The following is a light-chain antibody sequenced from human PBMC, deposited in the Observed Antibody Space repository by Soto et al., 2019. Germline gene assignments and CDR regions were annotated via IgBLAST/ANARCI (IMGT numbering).Light chain of an antibody. CDR2: QAS. V-gene: IGKV1-5*03. CDR1: QSIGRW. J-gene: IGKJ2*01. CDR3: QQYGSYSPYT. Sequence: DIQMTQSPSSLSASVGDRVTITCRASQSIGRWLAWYQQKPGKAPQPLVYQASSLEGGVPSRFSGSGSGTEFTLSINTLQPDDFATYFCQQYGSYSPYTFGQGTKLEIK.